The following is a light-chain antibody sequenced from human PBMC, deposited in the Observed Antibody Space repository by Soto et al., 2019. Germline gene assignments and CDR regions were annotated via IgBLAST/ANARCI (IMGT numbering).Light chain of an antibody. CDR3: MQATQLRT. CDR1: QSLVHSDGNTY. Sequence: DIVMTQTPLSSPVTLGQPASISCKSSQSLVHSDGNTYLSWLQQRPGQPPRLLIYQISKRLSGVPDRFSGSGAGTDFTLKISRVEAEDVGIYYCMQATQLRTFGQGTKVEIK. CDR2: QIS. J-gene: IGKJ1*01. V-gene: IGKV2-24*01.